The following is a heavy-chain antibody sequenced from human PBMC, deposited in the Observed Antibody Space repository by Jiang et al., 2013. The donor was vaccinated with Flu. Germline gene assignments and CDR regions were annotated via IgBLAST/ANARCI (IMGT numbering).Heavy chain of an antibody. CDR1: GDSVSSNSAA. J-gene: IGHJ3*02. CDR2: TYYRSKWYN. Sequence: GDSVSSNSAAWNWIRQSPSRGLEWLGRTYYRSKWYNDYAISVQSRITINPDTSKNQFSLQLNSVTPEDTALYYCARQGTGGRAFDIWGQATMVIVSS. CDR3: ARQGTGGRAFDI. V-gene: IGHV6-1*01. D-gene: IGHD2-8*02.